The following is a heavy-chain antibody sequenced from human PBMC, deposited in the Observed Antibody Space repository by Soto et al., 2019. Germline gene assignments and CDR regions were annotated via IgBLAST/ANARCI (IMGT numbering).Heavy chain of an antibody. Sequence: GASVKVSCKASGYTFTSYDINWVRQATGQWLEWMGWMNPNSGNTGYAQKFQGRVTMTRNTSISTAYMELSSLRSEDTAVYYCARDLHCSGGSCYSRVDGYFQHWGQGTLVTVSS. V-gene: IGHV1-8*01. J-gene: IGHJ1*01. CDR1: GYTFTSYD. CDR3: ARDLHCSGGSCYSRVDGYFQH. D-gene: IGHD2-15*01. CDR2: MNPNSGNT.